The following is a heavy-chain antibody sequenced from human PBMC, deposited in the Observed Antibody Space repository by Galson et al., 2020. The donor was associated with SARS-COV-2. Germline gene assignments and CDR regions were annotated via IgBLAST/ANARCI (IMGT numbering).Heavy chain of an antibody. CDR3: GRDTNTYGHRFDY. Sequence: GESLKISCRASGYTFTSYGISWVRQAPGQGPEWMGWISVYTGDTKYAQKVQGRVTMTTDTSTSTAYMELRSLRSDDTAVYYCGRDTNTYGHRFDYWGQGTLVTVSS. CDR1: GYTFTSYG. J-gene: IGHJ4*02. V-gene: IGHV1-18*01. CDR2: ISVYTGDT. D-gene: IGHD5-18*01.